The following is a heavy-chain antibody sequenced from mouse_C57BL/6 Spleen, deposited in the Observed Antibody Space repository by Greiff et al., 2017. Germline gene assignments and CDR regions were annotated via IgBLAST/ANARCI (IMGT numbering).Heavy chain of an antibody. Sequence: QVQLQQPGAELVRPGSSVKLSCKASGYTFTSYWMHWVKQRPIQGLEWIGNIDPSDSETHYNQKFKDKATLTVDKSSSTAYMQLSSLTSEDSAVYYCARPYYGSSRGVWGTGTTVTVSS. CDR1: GYTFTSYW. J-gene: IGHJ1*03. CDR3: ARPYYGSSRGV. D-gene: IGHD1-1*01. CDR2: IDPSDSET. V-gene: IGHV1-52*01.